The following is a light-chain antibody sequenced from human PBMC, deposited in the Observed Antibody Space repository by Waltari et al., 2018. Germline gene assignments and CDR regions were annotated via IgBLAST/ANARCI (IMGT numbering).Light chain of an antibody. V-gene: IGLV2-14*03. CDR2: DVT. J-gene: IGLJ3*02. CDR3: SSYTKSSTWV. Sequence: QSALTQPASVSGSPGQSITISCTGTRSYFGPYYYVYWYQQHPGKAPKLMIYDVTSRPSGVSDRFSGSKSGNSASLTISGLQAEDEADYYCSSYTKSSTWVFGGGTRLTVL. CDR1: RSYFGPYYY.